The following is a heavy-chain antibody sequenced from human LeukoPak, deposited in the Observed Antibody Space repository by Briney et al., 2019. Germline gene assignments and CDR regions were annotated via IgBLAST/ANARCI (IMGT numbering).Heavy chain of an antibody. D-gene: IGHD2-2*01. V-gene: IGHV4-59*04. CDR1: GGSISSYY. J-gene: IGHJ5*02. CDR3: ARHLDYCSSTSCYDNWFDP. CDR2: IYYSGST. Sequence: SETLSLTCTVSGGSISSYYWSWIRQPPGKGLEWIGYIYYSGSTYYNPSLKSRVTISVDTSKNQFSLKLSSVTAAVTAVYYCARHLDYCSSTSCYDNWFDPWGQGTLVTVSS.